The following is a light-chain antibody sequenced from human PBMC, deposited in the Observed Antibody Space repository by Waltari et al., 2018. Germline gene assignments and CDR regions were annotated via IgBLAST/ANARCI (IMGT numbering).Light chain of an antibody. V-gene: IGKV1-5*03. CDR1: QSIRSW. Sequence: DIQITQSPSTLSAPVGDRVTITCRASQSIRSWLAWYQQTPGKAPKLLISKASTLESGVPSRFSGSGSGTEFTLTISSLQPDDFATYHCQQYKSPPWTFGQGTKVEIK. CDR2: KAS. J-gene: IGKJ1*01. CDR3: QQYKSPPWT.